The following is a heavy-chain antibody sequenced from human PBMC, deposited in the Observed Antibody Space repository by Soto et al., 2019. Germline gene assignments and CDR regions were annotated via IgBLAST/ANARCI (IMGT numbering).Heavy chain of an antibody. CDR3: ARGYCTSSACLCNFDY. Sequence: GGSLRLSCAASGFTFSSYEMNWVRQAPGKGLEWVSDITSTGSTRYYADSVKGRFTISRDNAKNSLYLQMNSLRAEDTAVYYCARGYCTSSACLCNFDYWGQGTLVTVSS. J-gene: IGHJ4*02. CDR2: ITSTGSTR. CDR1: GFTFSSYE. V-gene: IGHV3-48*03. D-gene: IGHD2-8*02.